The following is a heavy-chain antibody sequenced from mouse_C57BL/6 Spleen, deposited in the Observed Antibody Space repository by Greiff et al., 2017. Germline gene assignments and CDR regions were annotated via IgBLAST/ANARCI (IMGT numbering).Heavy chain of an antibody. CDR2: IYPGDGAT. Sequence: QVQLQQSGPELVKPGASVKISCKASGYAFSSSWMNWVKQRPGKGLEWIGRIYPGDGATNYNGKFKGKATLTADKSSSTAYMQLSSLTSEDSAVYFCTRNWEDDFGYGGQGTTLTVSS. V-gene: IGHV1-82*01. CDR1: GYAFSSSW. D-gene: IGHD4-1*01. J-gene: IGHJ2*01. CDR3: TRNWEDDFGY.